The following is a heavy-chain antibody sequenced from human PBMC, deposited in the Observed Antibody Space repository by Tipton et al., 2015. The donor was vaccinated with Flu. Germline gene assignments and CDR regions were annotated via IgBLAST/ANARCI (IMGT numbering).Heavy chain of an antibody. CDR1: GFTFSSYS. Sequence: SLRLSCAASGFTFSSYSMNWVRQAPGKGLEWVSSISSSSSYIYYADSVKGRFTTSRDNAKNSLYLQMNSLRAEDTAVYYCARDADSSGYPYYFDYWGQGTLVTVSS. V-gene: IGHV3-21*01. CDR2: ISSSSSYI. J-gene: IGHJ4*02. D-gene: IGHD3-22*01. CDR3: ARDADSSGYPYYFDY.